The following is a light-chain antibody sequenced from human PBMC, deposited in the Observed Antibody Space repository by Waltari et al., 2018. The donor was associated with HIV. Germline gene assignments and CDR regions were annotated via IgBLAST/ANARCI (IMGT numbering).Light chain of an antibody. V-gene: IGKV3-20*01. CDR1: QSLSSSY. CDR3: QQYGSSPWT. CDR2: GAS. J-gene: IGKJ1*01. Sequence: EIVLTQSPGTLSLSPGERATLSCRASQSLSSSYLAWFQQKRGQAPRLLIFGASNRAAGIPDRFSGSGSGTDFTLTISRLEPEDFAVYYCQQYGSSPWTFGQGTKVEIK.